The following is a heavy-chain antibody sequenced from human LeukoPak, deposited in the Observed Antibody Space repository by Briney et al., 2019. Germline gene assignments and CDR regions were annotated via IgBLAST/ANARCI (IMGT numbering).Heavy chain of an antibody. Sequence: SETLSLTCTVSGGSISSYYWSWIRQPAGRGLEWIGRIYTSGSTNYNPSLKSRVTMSVDTSKNQFSLKLSSMTAADTAVYYCARNFWEWLLWFDPWGQGTLVTVSS. CDR3: ARNFWEWLLWFDP. J-gene: IGHJ5*02. CDR2: IYTSGST. D-gene: IGHD3-3*01. V-gene: IGHV4-4*07. CDR1: GGSISSYY.